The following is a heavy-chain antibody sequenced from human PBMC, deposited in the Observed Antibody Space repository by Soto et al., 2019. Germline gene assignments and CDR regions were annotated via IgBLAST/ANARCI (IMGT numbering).Heavy chain of an antibody. Sequence: QVQLVESGGGVVQPGRSLRLSCAASGFTFSSYGMHWVRQAPGKGLEWVAVIWYDGSNKYYADSVKGRITISRDNSKNTLYLQMNSLRAEDTAVYYCARDTARAMVRIYYGMDVWGQGTTVTVSS. CDR1: GFTFSSYG. D-gene: IGHD3-10*01. J-gene: IGHJ6*02. CDR3: ARDTARAMVRIYYGMDV. CDR2: IWYDGSNK. V-gene: IGHV3-33*01.